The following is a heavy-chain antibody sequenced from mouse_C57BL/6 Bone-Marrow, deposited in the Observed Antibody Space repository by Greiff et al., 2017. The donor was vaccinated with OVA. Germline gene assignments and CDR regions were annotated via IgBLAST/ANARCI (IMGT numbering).Heavy chain of an antibody. CDR2: ISSGSSTI. CDR3: ARPAPSYSNYPDWYFDV. D-gene: IGHD2-5*01. CDR1: GFTFSDYG. Sequence: EVQLVESGGGLVKPGGSLKLSCAASGFTFSDYGMHWVRQAPEKGLEWVAYISSGSSTIYYADTVKGRFTISRDNAKNTLFLQMTSLRSEDTAMYYCARPAPSYSNYPDWYFDVWGTGTTVTVSS. J-gene: IGHJ1*03. V-gene: IGHV5-17*01.